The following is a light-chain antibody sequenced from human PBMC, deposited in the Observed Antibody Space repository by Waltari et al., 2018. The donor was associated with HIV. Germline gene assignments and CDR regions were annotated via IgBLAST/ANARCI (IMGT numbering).Light chain of an antibody. V-gene: IGKV3-20*01. J-gene: IGKJ1*01. CDR1: QSVSSTY. CDR2: GAS. CDR3: QQYGSSPQT. Sequence: EIVLTQSPGTLSLSPGDRATLSCRASQSVSSTYLAWYQQKPGQAPRLLIYGASSRATGIPDRFSGSGSGTDFTLTVSRLEPEDFAVYYCQQYGSSPQTFRQGTKVEIK.